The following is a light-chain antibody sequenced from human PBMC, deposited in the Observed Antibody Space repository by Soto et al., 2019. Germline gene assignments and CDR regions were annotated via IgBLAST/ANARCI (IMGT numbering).Light chain of an antibody. V-gene: IGKV3-20*01. CDR3: QQYAESPLT. CDR1: QSLDTYT. Sequence: EIVLTQSPVTLSLSPVEKATLSCMASQSLDTYTLAWYQQKPGQAPRLLIYGASTRAAAIPDRFIGSGSGTDFALTISRLEPEDFAVYYCQQYAESPLTFGPGTKVDIK. J-gene: IGKJ3*01. CDR2: GAS.